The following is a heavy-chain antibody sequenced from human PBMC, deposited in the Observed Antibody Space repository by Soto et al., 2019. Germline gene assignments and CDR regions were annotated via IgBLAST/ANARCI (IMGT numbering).Heavy chain of an antibody. Sequence: WESRKICCKVSVYSFAGYWITWVRQSPGKCLEWMVRIDPSDSQTYYSPSFRGHVTISVTKSITTVFLQWSSLRASDTAMYYCARQIYDSDTGPNFQYYFDSWGQGTPVTVSS. V-gene: IGHV5-10-1*01. CDR3: ARQIYDSDTGPNFQYYFDS. CDR1: VYSFAGYW. J-gene: IGHJ4*02. D-gene: IGHD3-22*01. CDR2: IDPSDSQT.